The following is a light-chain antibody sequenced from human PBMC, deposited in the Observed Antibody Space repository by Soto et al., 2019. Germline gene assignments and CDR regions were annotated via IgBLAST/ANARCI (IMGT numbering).Light chain of an antibody. CDR2: GAS. Sequence: EIVMTQSPATLSGSPGERATLSCRASQSVSSNLAWYQQKPGQAPRLLIYGASTRATGIPARFSGSGSGTEFTLTISSLQSEYFAVYYCQQYNNWPPYTFGQGTKLEIK. J-gene: IGKJ2*01. CDR3: QQYNNWPPYT. CDR1: QSVSSN. V-gene: IGKV3-15*01.